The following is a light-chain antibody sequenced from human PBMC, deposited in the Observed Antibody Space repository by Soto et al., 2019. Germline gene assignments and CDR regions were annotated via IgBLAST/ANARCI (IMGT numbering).Light chain of an antibody. Sequence: EIVLTQSPGTLSLSPGERATLSCRASQSVSSSYLAWYQQKPGQAPRLLIYGASSRATGIPDRFSGSGSGTDFTLTISRLEPEDFAVDYCQQYGSSPFTFGLGPKWISN. V-gene: IGKV3-20*01. CDR3: QQYGSSPFT. CDR2: GAS. CDR1: QSVSSSY. J-gene: IGKJ3*01.